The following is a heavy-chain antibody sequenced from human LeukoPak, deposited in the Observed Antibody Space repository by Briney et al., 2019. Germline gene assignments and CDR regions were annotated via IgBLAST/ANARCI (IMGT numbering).Heavy chain of an antibody. Sequence: ASVKVSCKASGYTFTSYGISWVRQAPGQGLEWMGWISAYNGNTNYAQKFQGRVTMTTDTSTSTAYMELRSLRSDDTAVYYCARKGDYGDYVVGEDWFDPWGQGTLVTVSS. D-gene: IGHD4-17*01. CDR1: GYTFTSYG. CDR3: ARKGDYGDYVVGEDWFDP. J-gene: IGHJ5*02. CDR2: ISAYNGNT. V-gene: IGHV1-18*01.